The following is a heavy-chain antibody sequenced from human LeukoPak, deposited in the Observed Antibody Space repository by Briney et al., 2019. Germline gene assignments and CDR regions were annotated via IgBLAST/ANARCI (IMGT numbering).Heavy chain of an antibody. CDR1: GDSVSSNSAA. D-gene: IGHD6-19*01. Sequence: SQTLSLTCAISGDSVSSNSAAWNWIRQSPSRGLEWLGRTYYRSKWYNDYAVSVKSRITINPDTSKNQFSLQLNSVTPEDTAMYYCARQSEQWLVPGFDYWGQGTLVTVSS. V-gene: IGHV6-1*01. J-gene: IGHJ4*02. CDR3: ARQSEQWLVPGFDY. CDR2: TYYRSKWYN.